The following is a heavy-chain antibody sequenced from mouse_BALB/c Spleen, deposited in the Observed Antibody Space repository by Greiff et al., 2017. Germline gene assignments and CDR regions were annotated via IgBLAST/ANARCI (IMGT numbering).Heavy chain of an antibody. V-gene: IGHV1S81*02. Sequence: VQLQQPGAELVKPGASVKLSCKASGYTFTSYWKHWVKQRPGQGLEWIGEINPSNGRTNYNEKFKSKATLTVDKSSSTAYMQLSSLTSEDSAVYYCAIKGQYGNYEFAYWGQGTLVTVSA. D-gene: IGHD2-10*02. CDR3: AIKGQYGNYEFAY. J-gene: IGHJ3*01. CDR1: GYTFTSYW. CDR2: INPSNGRT.